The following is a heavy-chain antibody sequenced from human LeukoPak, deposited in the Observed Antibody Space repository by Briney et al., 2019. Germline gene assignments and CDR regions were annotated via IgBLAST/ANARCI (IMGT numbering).Heavy chain of an antibody. D-gene: IGHD3-10*01. CDR1: GFTFSSYS. CDR2: ISSSSSYI. J-gene: IGHJ3*02. V-gene: IGHV3-21*01. Sequence: GGSLRLSCAASGFTFSSYSMNWVRQAPGKGLEWVSPISSSSSYIYYADSVKGRFTISRDNAKNSLYLQMNSLRAEDTAVYYCARDVSPYYYGSGSPAAFDIWGQGTMVTVSS. CDR3: ARDVSPYYYGSGSPAAFDI.